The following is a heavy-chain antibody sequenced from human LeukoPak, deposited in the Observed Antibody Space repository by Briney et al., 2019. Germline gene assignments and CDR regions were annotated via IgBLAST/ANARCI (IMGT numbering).Heavy chain of an antibody. D-gene: IGHD2-15*01. CDR2: INHSGST. CDR1: GGSFSGYY. Sequence: SETLSLTCAVYGGSFSGYYWSWIRQPPGKGLEWIGEINHSGSTNYNPSPKSRVTISADTSKNQFSLRLSSVTAADTAVYYCATLASRYCSGGRCYSGGYYGMDVWGQGTTVIVSS. J-gene: IGHJ6*02. CDR3: ATLASRYCSGGRCYSGGYYGMDV. V-gene: IGHV4-34*01.